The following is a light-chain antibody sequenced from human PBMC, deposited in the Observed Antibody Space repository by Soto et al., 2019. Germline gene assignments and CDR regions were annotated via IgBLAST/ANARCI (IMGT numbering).Light chain of an antibody. CDR2: EVS. V-gene: IGLV2-23*02. CDR3: CSYAGSSTV. J-gene: IGLJ1*01. CDR1: SSDVGSYNL. Sequence: QPASVSGSPGQSITISCTGTSSDVGSYNLVSWYQQHPGKAPKLMICEVSKRPSGVSNRFSGSKSGNTASLTISGLQAEDEADYYCCSYAGSSTVFGTGTKLTVL.